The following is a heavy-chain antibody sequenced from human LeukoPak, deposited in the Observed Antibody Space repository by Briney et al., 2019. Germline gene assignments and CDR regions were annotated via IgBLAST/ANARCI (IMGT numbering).Heavy chain of an antibody. CDR3: ARAPLIAAAGRYGMDV. D-gene: IGHD6-13*01. V-gene: IGHV4-34*01. J-gene: IGHJ6*02. CDR2: INHSGST. CDR1: GGSFSGYY. Sequence: PSETLSLTCAVYGGSFSGYYWSWIRQPPGKGQEWIGEINHSGSTNYNPSLKSRVTISVDTSKNQFSLKLSSVTAADTAVYYCARAPLIAAAGRYGMDVWGQGTTVAVSS.